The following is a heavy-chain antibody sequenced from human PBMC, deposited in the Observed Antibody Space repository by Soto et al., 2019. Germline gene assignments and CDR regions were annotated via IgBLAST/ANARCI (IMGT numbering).Heavy chain of an antibody. CDR1: GFTFSSHT. J-gene: IGHJ4*02. D-gene: IGHD1-1*01. Sequence: EVQLVKSGGGLVKPGGSLRLSCAASGFTFSSHTMNWVRQTPGKGLEWVSSITSSRAVFYADSVKGRFTISRDNAKNSLYLQMNSLRAEDTAVYYCVKEVEGFDYWGQGTLVTVSS. V-gene: IGHV3-21*01. CDR3: VKEVEGFDY. CDR2: ITSSRAV.